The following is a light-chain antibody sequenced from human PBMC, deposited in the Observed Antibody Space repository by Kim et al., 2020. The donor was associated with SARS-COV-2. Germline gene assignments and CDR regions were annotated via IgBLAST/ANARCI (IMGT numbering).Light chain of an antibody. CDR2: EDN. V-gene: IGLV6-57*01. Sequence: GQSVTISCTRRSGSIASNYVQWYQQRPGSSPTTVIYEDNQRPSGVPDRFSGSIDSSSDSASLTISELKTEDEADYYCQSYDISNQVFGGGTKLTVL. CDR1: SGSIASNY. J-gene: IGLJ3*02. CDR3: QSYDISNQV.